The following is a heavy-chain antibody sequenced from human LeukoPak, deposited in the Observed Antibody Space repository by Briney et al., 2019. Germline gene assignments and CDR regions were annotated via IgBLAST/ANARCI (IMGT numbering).Heavy chain of an antibody. CDR2: IYYSGST. CDR1: GGSISSSSYY. V-gene: IGHV4-39*01. J-gene: IGHJ4*02. D-gene: IGHD5-24*01. CDR3: ARPLEMATITSLGY. Sequence: SETLSLTCTVSGGSISSSSYYWGWIRQPPGKGLEWIGSIYYSGSTYYNPSLKSRVTISVDTSKNQFSLKLSSVTAADTAVYYCARPLEMATITSLGYWGQRTLVIVSS.